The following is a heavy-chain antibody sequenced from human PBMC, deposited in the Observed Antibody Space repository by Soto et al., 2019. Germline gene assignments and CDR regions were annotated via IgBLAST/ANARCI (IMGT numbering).Heavy chain of an antibody. CDR2: IRSKAYGGTT. CDR1: GFTFGDYA. CDR3: NRAITGTTSPVF. J-gene: IGHJ4*02. V-gene: IGHV3-49*03. Sequence: QPGGSLRLSCTASGFTFGDYAMSWFRQAPGKGLEWVGFIRSKAYGGTTEYAASVKGRFTISRDDSKSIAYLQMNSLKTEDTDVYYGNRAITGTTSPVFWGQATLVTVS. D-gene: IGHD1-7*01.